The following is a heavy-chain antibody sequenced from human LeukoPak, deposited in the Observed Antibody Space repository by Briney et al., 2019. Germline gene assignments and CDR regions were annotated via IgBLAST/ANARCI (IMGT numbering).Heavy chain of an antibody. CDR2: INHSGST. CDR3: ARAHCSGGSCYLSY. J-gene: IGHJ4*02. Sequence: ASETLSLTCAVYGVSFSGYYWSWIRQPPGKGLEWIGEINHSGSTNYNPSLKSRVTISVDTSKNQFSLKLSSVTAADTAVYYCARAHCSGGSCYLSYWGQGTLVTVSS. V-gene: IGHV4-34*01. D-gene: IGHD2-15*01. CDR1: GVSFSGYY.